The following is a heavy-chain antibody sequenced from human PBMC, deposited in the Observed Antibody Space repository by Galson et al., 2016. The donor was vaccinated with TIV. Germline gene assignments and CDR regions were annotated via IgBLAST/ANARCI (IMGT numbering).Heavy chain of an antibody. CDR2: ILPISAPT. CDR1: GGTFNNYA. J-gene: IGHJ4*02. Sequence: SVKVSCKASGGTFNNYAIDWVRLAPGLGLEWMGGILPISAPTNYAQSFQDRLTISTDEVTNTVYMGLANLRSEDTAVYFCARESPGGGSCYFFDDWGQGTLVTVYS. V-gene: IGHV1-69*05. CDR3: ARESPGGGSCYFFDD. D-gene: IGHD2-15*01.